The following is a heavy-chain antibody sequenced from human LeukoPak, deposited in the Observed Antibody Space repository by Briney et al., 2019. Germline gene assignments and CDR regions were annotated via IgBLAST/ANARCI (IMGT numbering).Heavy chain of an antibody. CDR3: ARFDYYDSSRRGVYYYYGMDV. CDR2: IKQDGSEK. J-gene: IGHJ6*02. CDR1: GFTFSAYW. Sequence: GGSLRLSCAASGFTFSAYWMSWVRQAPGKGLEWVANIKQDGSEKYYVDSVKGRFTISRDNAKNSLYLQMNSLRAEDTAVYYCARFDYYDSSRRGVYYYYGMDVWGQGTTVTVSS. D-gene: IGHD3-22*01. V-gene: IGHV3-7*01.